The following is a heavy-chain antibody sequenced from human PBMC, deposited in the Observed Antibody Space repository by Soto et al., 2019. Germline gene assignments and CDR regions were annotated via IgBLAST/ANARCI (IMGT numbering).Heavy chain of an antibody. CDR2: MNPGSGDT. CDR1: GYSFTSLD. D-gene: IGHD3-16*01. CDR3: ARMATFGSLNWFDP. V-gene: IGHV1-8*01. J-gene: IGHJ5*02. Sequence: ASVKVSCKASGYSFTSLDINWVRQAAGQGLEWMGWMNPGSGDTGYAQKFQGRVTMTRDISIATAYMELSSLRSDDTAIYYCARMATFGSLNWFDPWGQGTLVTV.